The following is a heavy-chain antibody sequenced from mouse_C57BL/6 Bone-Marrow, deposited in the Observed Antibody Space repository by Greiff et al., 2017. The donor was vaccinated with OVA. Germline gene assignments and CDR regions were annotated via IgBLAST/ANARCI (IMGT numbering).Heavy chain of an antibody. Sequence: QVQLQQPGAELVMPGASVKLSCKASGYTFTSYWMHWVKQRPGQGLEWIGEIDPSDSYTNYNQKFKGKSTLTVDKSSSTAYMQLSSLTSEDSAVYYCAREVYDGYYGGFAYWGRGTLVTVSA. CDR1: GYTFTSYW. J-gene: IGHJ3*01. D-gene: IGHD2-3*01. CDR2: IDPSDSYT. CDR3: AREVYDGYYGGFAY. V-gene: IGHV1-69*01.